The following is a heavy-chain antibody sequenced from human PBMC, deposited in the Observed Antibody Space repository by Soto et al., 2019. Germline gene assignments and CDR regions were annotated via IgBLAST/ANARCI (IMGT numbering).Heavy chain of an antibody. J-gene: IGHJ5*02. D-gene: IGHD1-26*01. CDR2: ISYDGSNR. CDR1: GFTFSTYG. V-gene: IGHV3-30*18. CDR3: AKDPNPNSGSLNWFDP. Sequence: QVQLVESGGGVVQPGRFLRLSCAASGFTFSTYGMHWVRQAPGKGLEWVAVISYDGSNRNYADSVQGRFTISRDDSKNTLYLQMNSLRVEDTAVYYCAKDPNPNSGSLNWFDPWGQGTLVTVSS.